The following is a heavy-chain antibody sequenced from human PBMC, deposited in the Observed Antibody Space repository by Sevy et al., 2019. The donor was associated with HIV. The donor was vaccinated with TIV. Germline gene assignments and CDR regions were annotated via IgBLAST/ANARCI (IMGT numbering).Heavy chain of an antibody. J-gene: IGHJ4*02. V-gene: IGHV3-30-3*01. CDR1: GFTFSTHA. CDR3: ARYLVYESTGYLPLFDN. D-gene: IGHD3-22*01. Sequence: GGSLRLSCAASGFTFSTHAMHWVRQAPGKGLEWVAIISYDGNIEYYPDSVKGRFTISRDDSKNTLYLQMNSLRSQDTALYYCARYLVYESTGYLPLFDNWGQGTLVTVSS. CDR2: ISYDGNIE.